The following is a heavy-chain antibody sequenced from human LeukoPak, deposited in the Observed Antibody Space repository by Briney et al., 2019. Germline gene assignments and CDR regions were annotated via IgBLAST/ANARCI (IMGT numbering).Heavy chain of an antibody. D-gene: IGHD4-4*01. V-gene: IGHV3-23*01. Sequence: GGSLRLSCAASGFTFRTFDMSWVRHAPGKGLEWVSSTTSDGSSSTHADSVKGRFTISRDNSQNTLYLQMNNLRAEDTALYYCARSTVRWAFDIWGQGTMVTVSS. CDR3: ARSTVRWAFDI. CDR2: TTSDGSSS. J-gene: IGHJ3*02. CDR1: GFTFRTFD.